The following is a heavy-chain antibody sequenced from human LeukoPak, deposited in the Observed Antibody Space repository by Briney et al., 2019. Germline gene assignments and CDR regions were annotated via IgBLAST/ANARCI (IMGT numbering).Heavy chain of an antibody. CDR3: ARARRYFDWLYPWFDP. Sequence: PSETLSLTCAVYGGSFSGFHWSWIRQPPGEGLEWIGEINHSGSTNYNPSLKSRVTISVDTSKNQFSLKLSSVTAADTAVYYCARARRYFDWLYPWFDPWGQGTLVTVSS. CDR2: INHSGST. J-gene: IGHJ5*02. D-gene: IGHD3-9*01. V-gene: IGHV4-34*01. CDR1: GGSFSGFH.